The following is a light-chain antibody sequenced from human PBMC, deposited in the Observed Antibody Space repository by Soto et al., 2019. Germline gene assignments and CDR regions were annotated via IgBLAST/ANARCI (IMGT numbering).Light chain of an antibody. Sequence: EIVMTQSPGTLSVSPWERATLSCRASQSVSSSYLAWYQQEPGQAPRLLIYGASSRATGIPDRFSGSGSGTDFTLTISRREPEDFAVYYCQQYGSSPSTFGQGTKVDIK. CDR2: GAS. CDR3: QQYGSSPST. V-gene: IGKV3-20*01. CDR1: QSVSSSY. J-gene: IGKJ1*01.